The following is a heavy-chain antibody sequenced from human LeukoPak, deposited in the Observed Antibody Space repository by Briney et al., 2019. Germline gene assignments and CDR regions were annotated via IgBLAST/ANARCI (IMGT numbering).Heavy chain of an antibody. Sequence: PGGSLRLSCVASGLTFEDYALSWVCQAPGKGPEWVSGINWNGGSTGYADSVKGRFTISRDNAKNSLYLQMNSLRAEDTALYYCASHASYYYDSSGYRHFDFWGQGTLVTVSS. J-gene: IGHJ4*02. V-gene: IGHV3-20*04. CDR1: GLTFEDYA. CDR3: ASHASYYYDSSGYRHFDF. CDR2: INWNGGST. D-gene: IGHD3-22*01.